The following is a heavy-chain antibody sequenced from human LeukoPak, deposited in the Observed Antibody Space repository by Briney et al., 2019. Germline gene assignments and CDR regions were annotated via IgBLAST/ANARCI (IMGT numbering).Heavy chain of an antibody. J-gene: IGHJ4*02. D-gene: IGHD6-19*01. V-gene: IGHV1-69*13. Sequence: SVKVSCKASGGTFSSYAISWVRQAPGQGLEWMGGIIPIFGTANYAQKFQGRVTITADESTSTAYMGLSSLRSEDTAVYYCARERRIAVAGTTFDYWGQGTLVTVSS. CDR3: ARERRIAVAGTTFDY. CDR2: IIPIFGTA. CDR1: GGTFSSYA.